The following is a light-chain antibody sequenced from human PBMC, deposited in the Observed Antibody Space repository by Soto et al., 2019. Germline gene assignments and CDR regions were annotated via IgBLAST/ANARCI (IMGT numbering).Light chain of an antibody. CDR3: HHYGDSRT. J-gene: IGKJ1*01. Sequence: EIVLTQSPGTLSLSPGERATLSCRTSHSVDSTQLAWYQQKPGQAPMLLIYGASGRATGIPDRLCGSGSGTDFTLTISRLEREDFAVYYCHHYGDSRTFGQGIKVE. V-gene: IGKV3-20*01. CDR1: HSVDSTQ. CDR2: GAS.